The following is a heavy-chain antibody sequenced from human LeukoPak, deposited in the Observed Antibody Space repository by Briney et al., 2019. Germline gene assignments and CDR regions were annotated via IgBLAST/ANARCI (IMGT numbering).Heavy chain of an antibody. CDR2: IKEDGSEI. Sequence: WGSLRLSCAASGFTFSSYWISWVRQGPEKGLEWVANIKEDGSEIYYVDSVKGRFTISRDNARNSLYLQMNSLRAEETAVYYCARGLSYVDYWGQGTLVTVSS. V-gene: IGHV3-7*01. CDR3: ARGLSYVDY. J-gene: IGHJ4*02. CDR1: GFTFSSYW. D-gene: IGHD3-16*02.